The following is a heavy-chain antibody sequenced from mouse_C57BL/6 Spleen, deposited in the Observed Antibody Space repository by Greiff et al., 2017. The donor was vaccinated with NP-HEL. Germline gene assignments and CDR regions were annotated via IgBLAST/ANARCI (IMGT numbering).Heavy chain of an antibody. V-gene: IGHV1-50*01. CDR1: GYTFTSYW. Sequence: QVQLQQPGAELVKPGASVKLSCKASGYTFTSYWMQWVKQRPGQGLEWIGEIDPSDSYTNYNQKFKGKATLTVDTSSSTAYMQLSSLTSEDSAVYYCARLYSKEGYYAMDYWGQGTSVTVSS. J-gene: IGHJ4*01. CDR2: IDPSDSYT. CDR3: ARLYSKEGYYAMDY. D-gene: IGHD2-5*01.